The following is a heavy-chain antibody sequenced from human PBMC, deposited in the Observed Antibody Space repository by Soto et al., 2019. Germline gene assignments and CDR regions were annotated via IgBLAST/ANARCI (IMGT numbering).Heavy chain of an antibody. Sequence: PAGSLRLSCAASGFTFSTYSMNWVRQAPGKGLEWVSYISSGNNIIYYADSVKGRFTISRDNAKNSLYLQMNSLRDEDTAVYYCARLYSSSSVNRWFDPWGQGTLVTVSS. J-gene: IGHJ5*02. V-gene: IGHV3-48*02. CDR1: GFTFSTYS. CDR2: ISSGNNII. D-gene: IGHD6-6*01. CDR3: ARLYSSSSVNRWFDP.